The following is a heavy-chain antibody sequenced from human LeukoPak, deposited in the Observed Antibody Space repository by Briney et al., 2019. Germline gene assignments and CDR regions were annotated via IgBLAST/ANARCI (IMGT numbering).Heavy chain of an antibody. Sequence: PSETLSLTCAVSGGSISSGGYSWSWIRQPPGKGLEWIGYIYHSGSTYYNPSLKSRVTISVDRSKNQFSLKLSSVTAADTAVYYCARESAVTTDAFDIWGQGTMVTVSS. V-gene: IGHV4-30-2*01. CDR2: IYHSGST. D-gene: IGHD4-11*01. CDR3: ARESAVTTDAFDI. CDR1: GGSISSGGYS. J-gene: IGHJ3*02.